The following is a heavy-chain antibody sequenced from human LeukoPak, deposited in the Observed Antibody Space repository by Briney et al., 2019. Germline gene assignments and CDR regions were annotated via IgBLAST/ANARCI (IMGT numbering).Heavy chain of an antibody. D-gene: IGHD3-10*01. CDR3: AREGLLWFGELSGFDY. CDR1: GFTFSSYG. V-gene: IGHV3-33*01. Sequence: WGSLRLSCAASGFTFSSYGMHWVRQAPGKGLEWVAVIWYDGSNKYYADSVKGRFTISRDNSKNTLYLQMNSLRAEDTAVYYCAREGLLWFGELSGFDYWGQGTLVTVSS. J-gene: IGHJ4*02. CDR2: IWYDGSNK.